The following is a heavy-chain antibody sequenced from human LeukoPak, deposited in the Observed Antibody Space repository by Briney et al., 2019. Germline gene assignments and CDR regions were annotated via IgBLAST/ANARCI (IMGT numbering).Heavy chain of an antibody. J-gene: IGHJ6*03. D-gene: IGHD5-24*01. CDR2: IYSGGST. V-gene: IGHV3-53*01. Sequence: GGSLRLSCAASGFTVSSNYMSWVRQAPGKGLEWVSVIYSGGSTYYADSVKGRFTISRDNSKNTLYLQMNSLRAEDTAVYYCARGGLQNYYYYMDVWGKGTTDTVSS. CDR3: ARGGLQNYYYYMDV. CDR1: GFTVSSNY.